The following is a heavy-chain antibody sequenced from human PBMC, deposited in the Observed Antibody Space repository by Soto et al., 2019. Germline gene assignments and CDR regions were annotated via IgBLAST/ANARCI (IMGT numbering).Heavy chain of an antibody. CDR1: GISFRTSG. CDR2: IWSDERDK. J-gene: IGHJ5*02. CDR3: ARDRGGNSLDH. Sequence: QVRLVESGGGVVQPGGSLRLSCAASGISFRTSGFHWVRQAPGKGLEWVAFIWSDERDKYYTDSVKGRFTISRDNSKETLFLPMNSLRVEDTAVYYCARDRGGNSLDHWGQGTLITVSS. V-gene: IGHV3-33*01. D-gene: IGHD3-16*01.